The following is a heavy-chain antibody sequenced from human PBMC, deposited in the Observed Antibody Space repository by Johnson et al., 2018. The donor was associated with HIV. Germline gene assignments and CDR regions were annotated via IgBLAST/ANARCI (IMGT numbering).Heavy chain of an antibody. D-gene: IGHD1-26*01. CDR3: ARGGWGAALEGAFDI. J-gene: IGHJ3*02. V-gene: IGHV3-48*03. CDR1: GFTFSSYE. Sequence: VQLVESGGGLVQPGGSLRLSCAASGFTFSSYEMNWVRQAPGKGLEWVSYISSSGSTIYYADSVKGRFTISRANAKNSLYLQLNSRRAEDTEGYYCARGGWGAALEGAFDIWCQGTMVTVSS. CDR2: ISSSGSTI.